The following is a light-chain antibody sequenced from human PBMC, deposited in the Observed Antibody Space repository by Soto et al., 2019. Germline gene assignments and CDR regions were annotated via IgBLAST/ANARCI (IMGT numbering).Light chain of an antibody. Sequence: MMMTQSPATLSVSPGGRVTLSCRTSHSVNSHVAWYQQKPGQAPRLLLYGASTRATGIPVRFSGSGFGTEFTLTISSLQSEDFAVYYCQQYNNWPPITFGQGTRLEIK. CDR2: GAS. CDR3: QQYNNWPPIT. V-gene: IGKV3-15*01. J-gene: IGKJ5*01. CDR1: HSVNSH.